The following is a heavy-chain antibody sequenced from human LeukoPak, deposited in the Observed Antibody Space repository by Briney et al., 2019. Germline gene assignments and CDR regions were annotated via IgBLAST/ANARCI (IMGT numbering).Heavy chain of an antibody. CDR3: ARGADSGYGSDN. J-gene: IGHJ4*02. D-gene: IGHD3-9*01. CDR1: GFIFSNYW. V-gene: IGHV3-74*01. Sequence: SGGSLRLSCAASGFIFSNYWMHWVRQAPGKGLVWVSRINSDGRSTNYADSVKGRFTISRDNAKNTLYLQMNSLRAEDTAVYYCARGADSGYGSDNWGQGTLVSVSS. CDR2: INSDGRST.